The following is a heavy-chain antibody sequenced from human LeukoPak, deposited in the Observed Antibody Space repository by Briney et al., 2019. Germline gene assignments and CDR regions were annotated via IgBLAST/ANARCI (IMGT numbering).Heavy chain of an antibody. Sequence: ASVKVSCKASGYTFTGYYMHWVRPAPGQGLEWMGWINPNSGGTNYAQKFQGRVTMTRDTSISTAYMELSRLRSDDTAVYYCARVYVAGFYYYYMDVWGKGTTVTVSS. J-gene: IGHJ6*03. CDR1: GYTFTGYY. CDR3: ARVYVAGFYYYYMDV. V-gene: IGHV1-2*02. CDR2: INPNSGGT. D-gene: IGHD5/OR15-5a*01.